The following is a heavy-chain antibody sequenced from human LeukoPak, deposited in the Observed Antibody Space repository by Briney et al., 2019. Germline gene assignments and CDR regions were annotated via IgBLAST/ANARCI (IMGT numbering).Heavy chain of an antibody. D-gene: IGHD3-3*01. CDR1: GGSISSYY. CDR3: GRGATIFGVGQGGMDV. J-gene: IGHJ6*02. CDR2: IYTSGGT. Sequence: PSETLSLTCTVSGGSISSYYWNWIRQPAGKGLEWIGRIYTSGGTNYNPSLKGRVTMSVDTSKNQFSLKLSPVTAANTAVYYCGRGATIFGVGQGGMDVWGQGTTVTVSS. V-gene: IGHV4-4*07.